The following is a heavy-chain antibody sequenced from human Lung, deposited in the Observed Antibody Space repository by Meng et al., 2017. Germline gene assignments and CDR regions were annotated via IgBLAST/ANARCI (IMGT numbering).Heavy chain of an antibody. V-gene: IGHV4-34*01. CDR3: ARERHSTIIRGVIDF. CDR2: INHGGSN. J-gene: IGHJ4*02. D-gene: IGHD3-10*01. CDR1: GGSISGCY. Sequence: HGGERLLRPWETLSPTCVVDGGSISGCYWGWTRQSPAKGLEWIGKINHGGSNNYNPSLESRVNISVDTPKNQFSLRLTSMTVADTAVYYCARERHSTIIRGVIDFWGQGALVTVSS.